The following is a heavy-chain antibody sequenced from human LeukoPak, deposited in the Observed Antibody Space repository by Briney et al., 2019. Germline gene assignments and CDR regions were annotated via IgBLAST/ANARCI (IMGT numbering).Heavy chain of an antibody. V-gene: IGHV4-34*01. CDR2: INHSGST. CDR1: GGSFSGYY. J-gene: IGHJ4*02. Sequence: SETLSLTCAVYGGSFSGYYWSWIRQPPGKGLEWIGEINHSGSTNYNPSLKSRVTISVDTSKNQFSLKLSSVTAADTAVYYCARGKRDIVLLWFGERGKLKYYFDYWGQGTLVTVSS. CDR3: ARGKRDIVLLWFGERGKLKYYFDY. D-gene: IGHD3-10*01.